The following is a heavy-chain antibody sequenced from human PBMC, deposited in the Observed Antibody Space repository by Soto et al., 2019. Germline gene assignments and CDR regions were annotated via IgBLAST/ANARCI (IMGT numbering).Heavy chain of an antibody. CDR3: GRRRDSGYDYSYLEYYFDY. Sequence: SETLSLTCTVSGGSISSYYWSWIRQPPGKGLEWIGYIYYSGSTNYNPSLKSRVTISVDTSKNQFSLKLSSVTAADTAVYYCGRRRDSGYDYSYLEYYFDYWGQGTLVTVS. CDR2: IYYSGST. J-gene: IGHJ4*02. V-gene: IGHV4-59*08. CDR1: GGSISSYY. D-gene: IGHD5-12*01.